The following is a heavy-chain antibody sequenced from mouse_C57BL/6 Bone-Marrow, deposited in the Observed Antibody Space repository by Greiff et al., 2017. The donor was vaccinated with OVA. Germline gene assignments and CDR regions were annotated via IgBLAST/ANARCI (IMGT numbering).Heavy chain of an antibody. CDR2: ISNGGGST. J-gene: IGHJ3*01. V-gene: IGHV5-12*01. CDR3: ARHSGYYSGSSAFAY. CDR1: GFTFSDYY. D-gene: IGHD1-1*01. Sequence: EVKVVESGGGLVQPGGSLKLSCAASGFTFSDYYMYWVRQTPEKRLEWVAYISNGGGSTYYPDTVKGRFTISRDNAKNTLYLQMSRLKSEDTAMYYCARHSGYYSGSSAFAYWGQGTLVTVSA.